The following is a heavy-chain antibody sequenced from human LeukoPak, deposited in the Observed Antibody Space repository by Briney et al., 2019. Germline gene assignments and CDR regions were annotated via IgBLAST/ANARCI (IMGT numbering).Heavy chain of an antibody. CDR1: GYTFNNYY. Sequence: ASVKVSCKASGYTFNNYYIHWVRQAPGQGLEWMGIINPSGGGTTYAQKFQGGVTMTRDTSTSTVYMELSSLRSEDTAIYYCVRSTTSVVFDIWGQGTMVTVSS. D-gene: IGHD1-14*01. CDR3: VRSTTSVVFDI. V-gene: IGHV1-46*02. CDR2: INPSGGGT. J-gene: IGHJ3*02.